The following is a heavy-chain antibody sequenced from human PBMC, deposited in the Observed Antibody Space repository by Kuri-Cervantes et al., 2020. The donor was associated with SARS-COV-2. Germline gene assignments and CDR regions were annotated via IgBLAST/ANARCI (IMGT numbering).Heavy chain of an antibody. V-gene: IGHV1-69*04. Sequence: SVKVSCKASGGTFSSYAISWVRQAPGQGLEWMGRIIPILGVANYAQKFQGRVTITADKSTSTAYMELSSLRSEDTAVYYCARDRVLDSGSYYDYWGQGTLVTVSS. CDR1: GGTFSSYA. J-gene: IGHJ4*02. D-gene: IGHD1-26*01. CDR2: IIPILGVA. CDR3: ARDRVLDSGSYYDY.